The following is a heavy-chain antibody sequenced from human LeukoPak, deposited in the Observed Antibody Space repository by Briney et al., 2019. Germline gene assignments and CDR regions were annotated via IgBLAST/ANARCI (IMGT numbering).Heavy chain of an antibody. J-gene: IGHJ3*02. CDR3: ARADSWDAFDI. Sequence: ASVKVSCKASGYTFTGYYMHWVRQAPGQGLEWMGWINPNSGGTNYAQKFQGRVTMTGDTSISTAYMELSRLRSDDTAVYYCARADSWDAFDIWDQGTMVTVSS. CDR2: INPNSGGT. V-gene: IGHV1-2*02. D-gene: IGHD1-26*01. CDR1: GYTFTGYY.